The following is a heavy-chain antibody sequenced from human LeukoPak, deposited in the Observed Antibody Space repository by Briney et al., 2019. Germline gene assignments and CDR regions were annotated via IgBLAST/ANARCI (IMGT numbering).Heavy chain of an antibody. D-gene: IGHD1-26*01. V-gene: IGHV3-30*04. CDR2: ISYDGSNK. CDR3: AKEAYSGATGDYFDY. J-gene: IGHJ4*02. CDR1: GFTFSSYA. Sequence: GGSLRLSCAASGFTFSSYAMHWVRQAPGKGLEWVAVISYDGSNKYYADSVKGRFTISRDNSKNTLYLQMNSLRAEDTAVYYCAKEAYSGATGDYFDYWGQGTLVTVSS.